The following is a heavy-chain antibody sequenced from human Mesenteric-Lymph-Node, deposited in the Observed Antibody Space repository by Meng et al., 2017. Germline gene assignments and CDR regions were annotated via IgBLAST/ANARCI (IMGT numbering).Heavy chain of an antibody. CDR3: AKDSGNWGTGFDY. J-gene: IGHJ4*02. D-gene: IGHD7-27*01. CDR2: ISAAGANT. CDR1: GFIFRNYG. V-gene: IGHV3-23*01. Sequence: GESLKISCAVSGFIFRNYGMSWVRQAPGKGLEWVSAISAAGANTQYTDSVKGRFTISRDNSQNTLYLQMNGLRAEDTAVYYCAKDSGNWGTGFDYWGQGTLVTVSS.